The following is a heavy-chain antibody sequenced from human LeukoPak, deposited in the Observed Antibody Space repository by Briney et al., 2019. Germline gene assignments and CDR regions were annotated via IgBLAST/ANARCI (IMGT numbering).Heavy chain of an antibody. D-gene: IGHD3-16*02. Sequence: PSETLSLTCTVSGGSVSSGSYYWSWIRQPPGKGLEWIGYIYYSGSTNYNPSLKSRVTISVDTSKNQFSLKLSSVTATDTAVYYCARDVGRYCFDYWGQGTLVTVSS. CDR2: IYYSGST. V-gene: IGHV4-61*01. J-gene: IGHJ4*02. CDR1: GGSVSSGSYY. CDR3: ARDVGRYCFDY.